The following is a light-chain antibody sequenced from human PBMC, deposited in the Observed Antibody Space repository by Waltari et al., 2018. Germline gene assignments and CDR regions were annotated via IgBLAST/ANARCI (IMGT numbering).Light chain of an antibody. Sequence: QSLLTQPPSASGTPGQRVTISCSGVISNPGSNTINWYRQFPGTAPKVLIYSNDQRTSGVPERFSGSKSGTSASLAISGLQSEDEADYYCAAWDDSLGGPVFGGGTKLTVL. CDR1: ISNPGSNT. CDR2: SND. V-gene: IGLV1-44*01. J-gene: IGLJ2*01. CDR3: AAWDDSLGGPV.